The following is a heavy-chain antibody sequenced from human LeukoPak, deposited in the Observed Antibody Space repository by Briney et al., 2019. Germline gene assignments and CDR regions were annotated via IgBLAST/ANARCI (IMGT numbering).Heavy chain of an antibody. D-gene: IGHD3-10*01. Sequence: PSETLSLTCAVSGYSISSGYYWGWIRQPPGKGLEWIGSIYHSGSTYYNPSLKSRVTISVDTSKNQFSLKLSSVTAADTAVYYCATGTFGTADYWGQGTLVTVSS. J-gene: IGHJ4*02. V-gene: IGHV4-38-2*01. CDR3: ATGTFGTADY. CDR1: GYSISSGYY. CDR2: IYHSGST.